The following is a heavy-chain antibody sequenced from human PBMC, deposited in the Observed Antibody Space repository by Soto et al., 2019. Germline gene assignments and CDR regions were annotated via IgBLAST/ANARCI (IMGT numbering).Heavy chain of an antibody. Sequence: TLSLTCTVSGGSISSGGYYWSCIRQHPGKGRECIGYIYYSGSTYYNPSLNSRVTISVDTSKNQFSLKLSTVTAAETAVYYCARVTKRASCAGACAPLAFDIWGQGTMVTVSS. CDR3: ARVTKRASCAGACAPLAFDI. CDR2: IYYSGST. D-gene: IGHD2-21*02. V-gene: IGHV4-31*03. J-gene: IGHJ3*02. CDR1: GGSISSGGYY.